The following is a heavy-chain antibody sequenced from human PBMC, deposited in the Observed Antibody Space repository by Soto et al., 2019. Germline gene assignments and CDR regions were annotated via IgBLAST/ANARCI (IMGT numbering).Heavy chain of an antibody. J-gene: IGHJ6*04. D-gene: IGHD3-9*01. CDR2: ISYDVSNK. V-gene: IGHV3-30*18. CDR1: GFTFSNSV. CDR3: AQSFYPAILTGYNLLDPSLGMDV. Sequence: PGGSLRLSCAASGFTFSNSVIHWGRQAPGKGLELLALISYDVSNKYYADSLKGRCTISRDNSKNTLYLQMNSVRTEDTAVDYCAQSFYPAILTGYNLLDPSLGMDVWGDGPTVTVSS.